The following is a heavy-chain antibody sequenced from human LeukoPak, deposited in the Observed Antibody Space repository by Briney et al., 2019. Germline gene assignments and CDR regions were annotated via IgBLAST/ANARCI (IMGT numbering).Heavy chain of an antibody. Sequence: AVKVFWKALGVPFSSYAIRWVRQAPGQGLEWVGGIIPILGIANYAQKFQGRVTITADKSTSTAYMELSSLRSEDTAVYYCATLSRNARASFDYWGQGTLVTVSS. D-gene: IGHD2/OR15-2a*01. V-gene: IGHV1-69*04. CDR3: ATLSRNARASFDY. CDR2: IIPILGIA. CDR1: GVPFSSYA. J-gene: IGHJ4*02.